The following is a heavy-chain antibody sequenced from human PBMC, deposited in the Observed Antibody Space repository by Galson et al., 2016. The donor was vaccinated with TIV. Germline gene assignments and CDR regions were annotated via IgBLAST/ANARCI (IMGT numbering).Heavy chain of an antibody. CDR1: GSTFNNYA. Sequence: SVKASCKASGSTFNNYAVNWVRQAPGQGLEWMGGILPISSTTDYAQNFQGRVTITSDASTSTVHLDFNSLRPEDTAVYFCARDIPCGGSCYFFDDWGQGTLVIVSS. CDR2: ILPISSTT. CDR3: ARDIPCGGSCYFFDD. J-gene: IGHJ4*02. D-gene: IGHD2-15*01. V-gene: IGHV1-69*13.